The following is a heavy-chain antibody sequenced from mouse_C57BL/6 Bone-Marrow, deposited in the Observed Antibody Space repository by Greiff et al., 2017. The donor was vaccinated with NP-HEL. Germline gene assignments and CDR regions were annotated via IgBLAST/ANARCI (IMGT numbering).Heavy chain of an antibody. CDR3: AIYGNYAWFAY. J-gene: IGHJ3*01. Sequence: QVQLKQPGAELVKPGASVKVSCKASGYTFTSYWMHWVKQRPGQGLEWIGRIHPSDSDTNYNQKFKGKATLTVDKSSSTAYMQLSSLTSEDSAVYYCAIYGNYAWFAYWGQGTLVTVSA. CDR1: GYTFTSYW. V-gene: IGHV1-74*01. D-gene: IGHD2-1*01. CDR2: IHPSDSDT.